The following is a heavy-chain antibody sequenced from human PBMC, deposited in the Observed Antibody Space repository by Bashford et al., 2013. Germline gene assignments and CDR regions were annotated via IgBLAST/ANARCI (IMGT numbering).Heavy chain of an antibody. D-gene: IGHD1-26*01. CDR2: ISYDGNNK. V-gene: IGHV3-30*18. Sequence: VRQAPGKGLEWVAVISYDGNNKHYADSVKGRFTISRDNSMTTVYLQMSSLSPEDTAVYYCAKPRLGGSFWDDAFDVWGQGTKVTVSS. J-gene: IGHJ3*01. CDR3: AKPRLGGSFWDDAFDV.